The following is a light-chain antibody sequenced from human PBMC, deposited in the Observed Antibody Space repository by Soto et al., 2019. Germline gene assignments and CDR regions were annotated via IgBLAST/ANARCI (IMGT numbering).Light chain of an antibody. CDR1: QSVAGW. CDR2: DAS. Sequence: DIQMTQSPSTLSASVGDTFTIACRASQSVAGWLAWYQQKPGKAPTLLIYDASALPRGVPSRFSGSGSGTEFTLTVSSLQPEDFATYYCLQDHDDSWTFGQGTKVDIK. V-gene: IGKV1-5*01. J-gene: IGKJ1*01. CDR3: LQDHDDSWT.